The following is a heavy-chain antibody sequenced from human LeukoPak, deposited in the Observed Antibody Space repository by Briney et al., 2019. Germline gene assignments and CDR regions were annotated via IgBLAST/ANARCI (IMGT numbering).Heavy chain of an antibody. CDR2: IIPIFDTS. J-gene: IGHJ5*02. V-gene: IGHV1-69*06. Sequence: SVKVSCKASGYTFTGYYMHWVRQAPGQGLQWMGGIIPIFDTSKYAQKFQGRVTITADTSTNTTYMELSSLRSEDTAVYYCAGGGTDYRGDFSWGQGTLVTVSS. CDR1: GYTFTGYY. D-gene: IGHD2-21*02. CDR3: AGGGTDYRGDFS.